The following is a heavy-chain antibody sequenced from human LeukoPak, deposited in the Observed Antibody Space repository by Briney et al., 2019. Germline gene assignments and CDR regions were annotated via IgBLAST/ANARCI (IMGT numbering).Heavy chain of an antibody. CDR1: GFTFDDYA. J-gene: IGHJ4*02. CDR3: AKEVACPSDCLFFHS. Sequence: PGGSLRLSCAASGFTFDDYAMHRVRQAPGKGLEWVSGISWNSGTIGYADSVKGRFTISRDNAKNSLYLQMNSLRPEDTALYHCAKEVACPSDCLFFHSWGQGTLVTVSS. V-gene: IGHV3-9*01. D-gene: IGHD2-21*02. CDR2: ISWNSGTI.